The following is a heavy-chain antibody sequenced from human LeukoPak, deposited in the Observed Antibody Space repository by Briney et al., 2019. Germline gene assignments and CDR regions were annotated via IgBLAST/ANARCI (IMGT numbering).Heavy chain of an antibody. Sequence: PSETLSLTCTVSGGSISGYYWSWIRQPPGKGLEWIGYIYYSGSTNYNPSLKSRVTISVDTSKNQFSLNLSSLTAADTAVYYCARHISGSYAHFDYWGQGTLVTVSS. CDR3: ARHISGSYAHFDY. D-gene: IGHD1-26*01. CDR2: IYYSGST. J-gene: IGHJ4*02. V-gene: IGHV4-59*08. CDR1: GGSISGYY.